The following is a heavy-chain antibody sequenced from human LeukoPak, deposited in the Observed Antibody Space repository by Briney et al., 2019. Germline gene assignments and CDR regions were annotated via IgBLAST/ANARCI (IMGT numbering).Heavy chain of an antibody. CDR2: IRYDGSNK. CDR1: GFTFSSYG. D-gene: IGHD3-10*01. Sequence: GGSLRLSYAASGFTFSSYGMHWVRQAPGKGLEWVAFIRYDGSNKYYADSVKGRFTISRDNSKNTLYLQMNSLRAEDTAVYYCARDPHYGSGRHFDYWGQGTLVTVSS. J-gene: IGHJ4*02. V-gene: IGHV3-30*02. CDR3: ARDPHYGSGRHFDY.